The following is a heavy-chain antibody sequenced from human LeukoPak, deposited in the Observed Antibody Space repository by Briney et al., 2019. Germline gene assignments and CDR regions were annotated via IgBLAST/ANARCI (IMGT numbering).Heavy chain of an antibody. CDR2: IYHSGST. Sequence: PPETLSLTCTVSGGSISSSNWRSWVRQPPGKGLEWIGEIYHSGSTNYNPSLKSRVTISVDKSKNQFSLKLSSVTAADTAVYYCARRDGYNSGFDYWGQGTLVTVSS. V-gene: IGHV4-4*03. D-gene: IGHD5-24*01. J-gene: IGHJ4*02. CDR1: GGSISSSNW. CDR3: ARRDGYNSGFDY.